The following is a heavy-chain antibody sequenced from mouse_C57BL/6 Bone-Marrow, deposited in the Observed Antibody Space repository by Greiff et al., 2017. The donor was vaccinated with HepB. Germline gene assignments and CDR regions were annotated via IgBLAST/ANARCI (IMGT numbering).Heavy chain of an antibody. CDR2: IYPSDSET. Sequence: QVQLQQPGAELVRPGSSVKLSCKASGYTFTSYWMDWVKQRPDKGLECIGNIYPSDSETHYNQKFKDKATLTVDKSSSTAYMQLSSLTSEDSAVYYCALKGAMDYWGQGTSVTVSS. V-gene: IGHV1-61*01. J-gene: IGHJ4*01. CDR3: ALKGAMDY. D-gene: IGHD1-3*01. CDR1: GYTFTSYW.